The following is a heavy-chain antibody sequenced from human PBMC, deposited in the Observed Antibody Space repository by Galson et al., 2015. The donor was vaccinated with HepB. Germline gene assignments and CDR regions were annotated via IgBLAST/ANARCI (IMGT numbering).Heavy chain of an antibody. CDR3: ARGGWLQYPYDY. Sequence: SLRLSCAASGFAVSSTHMSWVRQAPGKGLEWVSVIYDGGSANYADSVEGRLTISTDNSRNTLYLQMNSLRVEDTAVYYCARGGWLQYPYDYWGQGTLVTVSS. CDR1: GFAVSSTH. V-gene: IGHV3-53*01. CDR2: IYDGGSA. J-gene: IGHJ4*02. D-gene: IGHD5-24*01.